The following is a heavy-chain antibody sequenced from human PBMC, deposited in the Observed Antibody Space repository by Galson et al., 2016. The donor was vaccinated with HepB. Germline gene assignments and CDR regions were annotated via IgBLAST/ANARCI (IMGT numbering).Heavy chain of an antibody. Sequence: SLRLSCAVSGVTFSSLSMNWVRQAPGKGLEWVSYLPSENNIKHYADSVRGRFTISRDNAKNSLYLQMNSLRVDDTAVYYGACNRRGGCLLDGWGQGTLVTVSS. V-gene: IGHV3-48*01. CDR3: ACNRRGGCLLDG. CDR1: GVTFSSLS. CDR2: LPSENNIK. D-gene: IGHD3-10*01. J-gene: IGHJ4*02.